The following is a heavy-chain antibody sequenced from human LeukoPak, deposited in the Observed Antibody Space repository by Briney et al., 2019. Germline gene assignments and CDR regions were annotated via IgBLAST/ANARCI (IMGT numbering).Heavy chain of an antibody. CDR1: GVTFSSYS. CDR2: VSGSGGIT. J-gene: IGHJ3*02. Sequence: GGGLRLSSAASGVTFSSYSMNWGRQAPGKRREWGSSVSGSGGITYYAHSVKGRFTISRDNAKNSLYLQMNTLRAEDTAVYYCVRDIRFLEGLGVFIAFAIWGQGTMVTVPS. V-gene: IGHV3-21*01. D-gene: IGHD3-3*01. CDR3: VRDIRFLEGLGVFIAFAI.